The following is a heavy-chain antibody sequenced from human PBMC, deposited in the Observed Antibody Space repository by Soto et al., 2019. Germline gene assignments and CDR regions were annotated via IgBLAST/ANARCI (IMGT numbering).Heavy chain of an antibody. J-gene: IGHJ6*02. CDR3: ASTQLAYYYYYGMDV. CDR2: ISSSSSTI. CDR1: GFTLSSYS. V-gene: IGHV3-48*02. D-gene: IGHD6-13*01. Sequence: PGGSLGLACTSSGFTLSSYSMNWVRQAPGKGLEWVSYISSSSSTIYYADSVKGRFTISRDNAKNSLYLQMNSLRDEDTAVYYCASTQLAYYYYYGMDVWGQGTTVTVSS.